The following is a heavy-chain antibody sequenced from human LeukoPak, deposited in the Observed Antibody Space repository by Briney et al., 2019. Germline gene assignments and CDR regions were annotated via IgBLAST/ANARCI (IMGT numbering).Heavy chain of an antibody. J-gene: IGHJ6*03. CDR2: IYYSGST. CDR1: GGSISSYY. V-gene: IGHV4-59*01. CDR3: ARDITGGAARPSYRYYYYMDV. D-gene: IGHD6-6*01. Sequence: SETLSLTCTVSGGSISSYYWIWIRQPPGKGLEWIGYIYYSGSTNYNPSLKSRVTISVDTSKNQFSLKLSSVTAADTAVYYCARDITGGAARPSYRYYYYMDVWGKGTTVTVSS.